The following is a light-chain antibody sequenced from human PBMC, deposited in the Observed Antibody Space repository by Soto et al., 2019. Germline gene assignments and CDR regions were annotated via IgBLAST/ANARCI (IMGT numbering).Light chain of an antibody. J-gene: IGKJ4*01. CDR2: DAS. V-gene: IGKV3-11*01. CDR1: QSVSSY. CDR3: QQSYSAPPHT. Sequence: EIVLTQSPATLSLSPGERATLSCRASQSVSSYLAWYQQKPGQAPRLLIYDASNRATGIPARFSGSGSGTDFTLTISSLEPEDFATYYCQQSYSAPPHTFGGGTKVEIK.